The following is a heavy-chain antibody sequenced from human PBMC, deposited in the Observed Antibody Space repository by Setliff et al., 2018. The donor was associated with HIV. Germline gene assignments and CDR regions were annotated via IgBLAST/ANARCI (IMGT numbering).Heavy chain of an antibody. V-gene: IGHV1-3*01. D-gene: IGHD3-16*01. CDR3: ASDDGGSNYAAAFDV. Sequence: ASVKVSCKTSGFTFSNYAIHWVRQAPGQGLEWMGWINAGNGDTRYSPKFQGRVTFTRDASASTVYMELRSLRSDDTAVYYCASDDGGSNYAAAFDVWGQGTMVTVSS. J-gene: IGHJ3*01. CDR2: INAGNGDT. CDR1: GFTFSNYA.